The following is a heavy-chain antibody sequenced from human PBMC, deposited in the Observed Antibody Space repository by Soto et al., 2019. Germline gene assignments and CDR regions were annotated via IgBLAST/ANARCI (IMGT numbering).Heavy chain of an antibody. Sequence: GPTLVNPTGTITLTCTVSGLSLNHDRLGVSWIRQPPGKALEWLAHIFSNDEKSYNTSLKSSLTISNDTSKNQVVLIMTNMDPAETDTYFCAVIRRGLSNYGREPPDYFGPGSLVTVSS. J-gene: IGHJ4*02. D-gene: IGHD4-4*01. CDR3: AVIRRGLSNYGREPPDY. CDR1: GLSLNHDRLG. V-gene: IGHV2-26*01. CDR2: IFSNDEK.